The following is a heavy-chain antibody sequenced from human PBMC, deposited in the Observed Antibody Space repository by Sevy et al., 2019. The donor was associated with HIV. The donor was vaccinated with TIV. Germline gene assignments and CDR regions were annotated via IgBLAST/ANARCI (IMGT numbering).Heavy chain of an antibody. CDR2: IWYDGTNK. V-gene: IGHV3-33*01. CDR1: GLTFSSYG. Sequence: GGSLRLSCAASGLTFSSYGMHWVRQAPGKGLEWVAVIWYDGTNKYYADSVKGRFTISRDNSKNTLYLQMNSLRAEDTAVYYCASRAYYYASRSQNFDYWGPRTLVTVSS. J-gene: IGHJ4*02. D-gene: IGHD3-10*01. CDR3: ASRAYYYASRSQNFDY.